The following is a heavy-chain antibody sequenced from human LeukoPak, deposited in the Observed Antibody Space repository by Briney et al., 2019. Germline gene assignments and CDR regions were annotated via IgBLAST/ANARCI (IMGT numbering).Heavy chain of an antibody. CDR3: VREIRAISVTTD. J-gene: IGHJ4*02. Sequence: ASVKLSCKASGYTFTGYYIQWVRQAPGQGLEWMGWINPHTGGTNYAQTFQGRVTMTRDTSISTAYMELSRLRSDDPAVYYCVREIRAISVTTDWGQGTLLTVSS. CDR2: INPHTGGT. V-gene: IGHV1-2*02. D-gene: IGHD4-17*01. CDR1: GYTFTGYY.